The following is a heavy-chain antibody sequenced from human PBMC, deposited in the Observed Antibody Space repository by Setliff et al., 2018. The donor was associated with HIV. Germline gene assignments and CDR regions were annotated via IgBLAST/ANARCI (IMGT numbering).Heavy chain of an antibody. J-gene: IGHJ5*01. CDR2: INPYSGNT. Sequence: ASVKVSCKASGYAFTSYDINWVRQATGHGLEWMGWINPYSGNTGYAQKFQGRVTMTRETSTSTAYLELSNLRAEDTAVYYCVRGIYDSSGFWYPHGDSWGQGTLVTVSS. CDR1: GYAFTSYD. D-gene: IGHD3-22*01. V-gene: IGHV1-8*01. CDR3: VRGIYDSSGFWYPHGDS.